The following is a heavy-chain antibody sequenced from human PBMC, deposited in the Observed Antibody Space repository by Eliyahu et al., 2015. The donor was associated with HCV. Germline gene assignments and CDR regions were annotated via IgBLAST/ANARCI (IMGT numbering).Heavy chain of an antibody. J-gene: IGHJ4*02. CDR3: ARHEVGIVLVITTGWDYFDY. V-gene: IGHV4-39*01. CDR2: IYYSGST. CDR1: GGSISXSNYY. D-gene: IGHD3-22*01. Sequence: QVQLQESGPGLVKPSETLSLTCTXSGGSISXSNYYXGWIRQPPGEGLEWVGSIYYSGSTYYXPSLKSRVTLSVDTSKNQFSLNLSSVTAADTAVYYCARHEVGIVLVITTGWDYFDYWGQGTLVTVSS.